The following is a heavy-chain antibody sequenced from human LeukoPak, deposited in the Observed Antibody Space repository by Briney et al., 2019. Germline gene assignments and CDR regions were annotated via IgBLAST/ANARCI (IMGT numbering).Heavy chain of an antibody. CDR2: IYYSGSTNYT. Sequence: SETLSLTCTVSGGSISSHYWSWIRQPPGKGLEWIGYIYYSGSTNYTNYNPSLKSRVTISVDTSKSQFSLKLSSVTAADTAVYYCARDPIVSVGDWYFDLWGRGTLVTVSS. J-gene: IGHJ2*01. CDR1: GGSISSHY. V-gene: IGHV4-59*11. CDR3: ARDPIVSVGDWYFDL. D-gene: IGHD3-16*02.